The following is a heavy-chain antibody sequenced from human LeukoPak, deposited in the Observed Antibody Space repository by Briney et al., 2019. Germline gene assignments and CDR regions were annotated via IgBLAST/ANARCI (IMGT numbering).Heavy chain of an antibody. D-gene: IGHD3-16*01. V-gene: IGHV1-8*02. Sequence: ASVKVSCKASGGTFSGYAINWVRQATGQGLEWMGWMNPNSGSTGYAQKFQGRVTMTRNTSISTAYMELSSLRSEDTAVYYCARLPQGEPPKIPYLDYWGQGTLVTVSS. CDR1: GGTFSGYA. CDR3: ARLPQGEPPKIPYLDY. CDR2: MNPNSGST. J-gene: IGHJ4*02.